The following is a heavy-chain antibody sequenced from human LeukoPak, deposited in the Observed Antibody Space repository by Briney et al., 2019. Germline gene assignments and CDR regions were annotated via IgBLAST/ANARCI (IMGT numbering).Heavy chain of an antibody. Sequence: GGSLRLSCAASGFTFSSSWMHWVRQAPGKGLVWVSRINHDGSTTNYVDSVKGRFTISRDNAKNTLYLQMSSLTAEDTAVFYCVRDRFYGMDVWGQGTTVTVSS. V-gene: IGHV3-74*01. J-gene: IGHJ6*02. CDR3: VRDRFYGMDV. CDR1: GFTFSSSW. CDR2: INHDGSTT.